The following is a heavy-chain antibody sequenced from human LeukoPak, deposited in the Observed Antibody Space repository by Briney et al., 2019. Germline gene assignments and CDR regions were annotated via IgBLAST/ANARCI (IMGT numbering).Heavy chain of an antibody. CDR3: ARDGRYCSSTSCPYYYYYYYMDV. J-gene: IGHJ6*03. CDR1: GFTFSSYW. D-gene: IGHD2-2*01. V-gene: IGHV3-7*01. Sequence: PGGSLRLSCAASGFTFSSYWMSWVRQAPGKGLEWVANIKQDGSEKYYVDSVKGRFTISRDNAKNSLYLQMDSLRAEDTAVYYCARDGRYCSSTSCPYYYYYYYMDVWGKGTTVTISS. CDR2: IKQDGSEK.